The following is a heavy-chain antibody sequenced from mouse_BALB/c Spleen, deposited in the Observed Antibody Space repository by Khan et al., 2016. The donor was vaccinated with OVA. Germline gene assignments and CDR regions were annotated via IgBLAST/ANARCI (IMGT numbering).Heavy chain of an antibody. Sequence: QVQLKESGAELMKPGASVKISCKATGYTFSSYWIEWVKQRPGHGLEWIGEILPGSGRNNYNEKFKGKATFNEDTSSNKAYMQISKLTSDDSAVXYGARGNYYGSSSWFGYWGQGTLVTVSA. V-gene: IGHV1-9*01. CDR3: ARGNYYGSSSWFGY. D-gene: IGHD1-1*01. CDR1: GYTFSSYW. CDR2: ILPGSGRN. J-gene: IGHJ3*01.